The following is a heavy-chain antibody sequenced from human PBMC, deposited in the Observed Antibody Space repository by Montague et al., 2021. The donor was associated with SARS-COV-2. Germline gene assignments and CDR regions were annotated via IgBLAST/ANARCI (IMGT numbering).Heavy chain of an antibody. V-gene: IGHV3-23*03. J-gene: IGHJ4*02. D-gene: IGHD3-3*01. Sequence: SLRLSCASSGFTFSNYAMSWVRHAPGKGLEWVSVICSGGSSTYYADSVKGRFTISRDNSKKTLYLQMNSLRAEDTAVYYCAKDARYDFWSRYYLYYWGQGTMVTVSS. CDR3: AKDARYDFWSRYYLYY. CDR2: ICSGGSST. CDR1: GFTFSNYA.